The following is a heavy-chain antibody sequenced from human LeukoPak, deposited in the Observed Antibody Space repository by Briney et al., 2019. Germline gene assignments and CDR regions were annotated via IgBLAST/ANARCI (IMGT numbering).Heavy chain of an antibody. CDR2: INPSGGST. Sequence: ASVKVSCKASGYTFTSYYMHWVRQAPGQGLEWMGIINPSGGSTSYAQKFQGRVTMTRDMSTSTVYMELSSLRSEDTAVYYCARSHITIDAFDIGGQGTMVTVSS. CDR3: ARSHITIDAFDI. D-gene: IGHD3-10*01. V-gene: IGHV1-46*01. CDR1: GYTFTSYY. J-gene: IGHJ3*02.